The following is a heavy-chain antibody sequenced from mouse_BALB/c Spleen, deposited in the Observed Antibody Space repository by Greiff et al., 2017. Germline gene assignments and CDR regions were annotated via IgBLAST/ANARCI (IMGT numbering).Heavy chain of an antibody. Sequence: EVKLMESGGGLVKPGGSLKLSCAASGFTFSDYYMYWVRQTPEKRLEWVATISDGGSYTYYPDSVKGRFTISRDNANNNLYLQMSSLKSEDTAMYCCTRDDSSGYTWFAYWGQGTLVTVSA. CDR1: GFTFSDYY. J-gene: IGHJ3*01. V-gene: IGHV5-4*02. CDR2: ISDGGSYT. CDR3: TRDDSSGYTWFAY. D-gene: IGHD3-2*01.